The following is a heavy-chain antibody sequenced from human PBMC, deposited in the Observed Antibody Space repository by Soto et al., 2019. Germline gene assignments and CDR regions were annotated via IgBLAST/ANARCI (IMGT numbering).Heavy chain of an antibody. CDR2: INYSGTT. CDR1: GGPFSSVSFI. V-gene: IGHV4-31*03. Sequence: QVQLQESGPGLVKPSQTLSLTCPVPGGPFSSVSFIWSWVRRFPGKGLEWIGYINYSGTTYYNPSLRSRITMSVDTSKNQFSLNLSSVTAADTAVYYCARDHKWDGMDVWGQGTTVTVSS. CDR3: ARDHKWDGMDV. D-gene: IGHD1-26*01. J-gene: IGHJ6*02.